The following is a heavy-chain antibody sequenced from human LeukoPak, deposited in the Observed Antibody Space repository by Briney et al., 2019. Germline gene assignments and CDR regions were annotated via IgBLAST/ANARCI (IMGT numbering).Heavy chain of an antibody. V-gene: IGHV3-7*01. CDR2: MNQDGSEK. D-gene: IGHD6-19*01. Sequence: GGSLRLSCSASGFSFSDYDMNWVRQAPGKGLEWVANMNQDGSEKYYVDSVKGRFTISRDNAKNSLFLQMHSLRAEDTAVYYCARDPPGTAVAGYDYWGQGTLVTVSS. CDR1: GFSFSDYD. J-gene: IGHJ4*02. CDR3: ARDPPGTAVAGYDY.